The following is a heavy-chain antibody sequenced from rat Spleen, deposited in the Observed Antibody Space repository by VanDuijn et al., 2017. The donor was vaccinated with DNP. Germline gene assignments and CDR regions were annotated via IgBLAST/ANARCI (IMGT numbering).Heavy chain of an antibody. CDR1: GFTFSDYN. J-gene: IGHJ3*01. D-gene: IGHD1-4*01. CDR3: ARRGDGYPFAY. CDR2: ILYDGSRT. V-gene: IGHV5S10*01. Sequence: EVQLVESGGGLVPPGRSLKLSCVVSGFTFSDYNMAWVRQAPKKGLEWVATILYDGSRTYYRDSVKGRFTVPRENAKNTLYRQMDSLRSEDTATYYCARRGDGYPFAYWGQGTLVTVSS.